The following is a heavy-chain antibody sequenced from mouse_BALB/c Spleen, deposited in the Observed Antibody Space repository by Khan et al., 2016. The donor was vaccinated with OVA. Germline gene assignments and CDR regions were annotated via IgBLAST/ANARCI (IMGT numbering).Heavy chain of an antibody. D-gene: IGHD1-1*02. V-gene: IGHV1-7*01. CDR2: INPCSGDT. CDR3: ARRGLRWDFDY. CDR1: GYTLINYY. J-gene: IGHJ2*01. Sequence: QLQLQPSGTDLAKPAASVYLSCTSSGYTLINYYIFYLIQRFAHGLLWFVYINPCSGDTQNNQNFKDKATLTADKSSRTSYMQLSSLTSENSAVYYCARRGLRWDFDYGGQGTTLTVSS.